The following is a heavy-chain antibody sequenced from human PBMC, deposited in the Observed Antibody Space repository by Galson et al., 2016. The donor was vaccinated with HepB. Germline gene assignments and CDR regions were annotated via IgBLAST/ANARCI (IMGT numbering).Heavy chain of an antibody. CDR2: ISTTSSTT. CDR3: ARAMIFDQIQH. J-gene: IGHJ1*01. Sequence: SLRLSCAASGFTFSSYSMNWVRQAPGTGLEWVSYISTTSSTTYYADSVKGRFTISRDNARNSLYLQMNSLSAEDTAVYYCARAMIFDQIQHWGRGTLVTVSS. V-gene: IGHV3-48*01. CDR1: GFTFSSYS. D-gene: IGHD3/OR15-3a*01.